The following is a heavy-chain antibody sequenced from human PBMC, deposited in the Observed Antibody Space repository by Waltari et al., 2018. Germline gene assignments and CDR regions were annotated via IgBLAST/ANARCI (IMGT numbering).Heavy chain of an antibody. J-gene: IGHJ5*02. CDR1: GYTFTGYY. CDR3: ARGDVVVTTAHWFDP. CDR2: INPNTGGT. D-gene: IGHD3-22*01. Sequence: QVHLVLSGAEVKKPGASVRVSCKASGYTFTGYYLHWVRQPPGQGLEWMGRINPNTGGTNYAQRFQGRVTMTRDTSISTAYMELSRLKSDDTAVYYCARGDVVVTTAHWFDPWGQGTLVTVSS. V-gene: IGHV1-2*06.